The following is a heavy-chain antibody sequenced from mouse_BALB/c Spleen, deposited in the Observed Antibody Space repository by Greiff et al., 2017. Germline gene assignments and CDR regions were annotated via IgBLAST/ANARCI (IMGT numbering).Heavy chain of an antibody. CDR3: ASSRNYVDAMDY. Sequence: EVQLQQSGPGLVKPSQSLSLTCTVTGYSITSDYAWNWIRQFPGNKLEWMGYISYSGSTSYNPSLKSRISITRDTSKNQFFLQLNSVTTEDTATYHCASSRNYVDAMDYWGQGTSVTVSS. CDR1: GYSITSDYA. D-gene: IGHD2-1*01. J-gene: IGHJ4*01. CDR2: ISYSGST. V-gene: IGHV3-2*02.